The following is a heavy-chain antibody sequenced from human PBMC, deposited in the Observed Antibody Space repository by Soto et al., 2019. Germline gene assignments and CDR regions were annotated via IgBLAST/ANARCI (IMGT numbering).Heavy chain of an antibody. Sequence: GASVKVSCKASGYTFTSYAMHWVRQAPGQRLEWIGWIVVGSGNTNYAQKFQERATITRDMSTSTAYMELSSLRSEDTAVYYCAADRMVRGPTRDYYYYYGMDVWGQGTTVTVSS. CDR2: IVVGSGNT. D-gene: IGHD3-10*01. J-gene: IGHJ6*02. CDR3: AADRMVRGPTRDYYYYYGMDV. V-gene: IGHV1-58*02. CDR1: GYTFTSYA.